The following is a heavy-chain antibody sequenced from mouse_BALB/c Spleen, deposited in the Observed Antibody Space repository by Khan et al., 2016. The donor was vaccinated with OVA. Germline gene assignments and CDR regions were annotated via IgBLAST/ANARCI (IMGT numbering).Heavy chain of an antibody. J-gene: IGHJ3*01. CDR3: TRSGYSAWFAY. Sequence: VQLKQSGAELVRPGALVKLSCKASGFNIKDYYMHWVKQRPEQGMEWIGWIAPENGETVYDPKFQGKASITENTTSNQAYLQLSSLTSEDTAVYYCTRSGYSAWFAYWGQGTPVTVSA. CDR2: IAPENGET. V-gene: IGHV14-1*02. CDR1: GFNIKDYY.